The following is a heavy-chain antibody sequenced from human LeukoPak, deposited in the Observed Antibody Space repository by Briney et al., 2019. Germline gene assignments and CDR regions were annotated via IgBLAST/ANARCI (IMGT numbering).Heavy chain of an antibody. CDR2: IYYSGST. D-gene: IGHD1-1*01. Sequence: PSETLSLTCTVSGGSISSGGYYWSWIRQHPGKGLEWIGYIYYSGSTYYNPSLKSRVTISVDTSKNQFSLKLSSVTAADTAVYYCARDPGPPFGFVYWGQGTLVTVSS. CDR3: ARDPGPPFGFVY. V-gene: IGHV4-31*03. J-gene: IGHJ4*02. CDR1: GGSISSGGYY.